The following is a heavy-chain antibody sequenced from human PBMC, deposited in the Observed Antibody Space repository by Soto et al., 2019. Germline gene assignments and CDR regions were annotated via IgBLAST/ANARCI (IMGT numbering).Heavy chain of an antibody. Sequence: GEPLKISCKGSGYSFTSYWIGWVRQMPGKGLEWMGIIYPGDSDTRYSPSFQGQVTISADKSISTAYLQWSSLKASDTAMYYCARHLGAAAGPLYGMDVWGQGTTVTVSS. CDR3: ARHLGAAAGPLYGMDV. J-gene: IGHJ6*02. D-gene: IGHD6-13*01. CDR2: IYPGDSDT. V-gene: IGHV5-51*01. CDR1: GYSFTSYW.